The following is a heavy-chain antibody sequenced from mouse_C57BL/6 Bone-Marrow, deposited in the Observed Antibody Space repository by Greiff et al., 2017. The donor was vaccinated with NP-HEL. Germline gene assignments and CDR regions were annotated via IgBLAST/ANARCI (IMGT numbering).Heavy chain of an antibody. J-gene: IGHJ1*03. CDR1: GFNFKDYY. V-gene: IGHV14-2*01. D-gene: IGHD1-1*01. Sequence: VQLQQSGAELVKPGASVKLSCTASGFNFKDYYMHWVKQSTEQGLEWIGRIDPEDGETKYAPKIQGKATITADTSANTAYLQISSLTSEGTAVYYWAAYFWYCDVWGTGTTVTVSS. CDR3: AAYFWYCDV. CDR2: IDPEDGET.